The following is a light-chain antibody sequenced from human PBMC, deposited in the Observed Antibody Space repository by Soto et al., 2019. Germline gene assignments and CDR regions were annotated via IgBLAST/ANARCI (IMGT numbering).Light chain of an antibody. V-gene: IGKV1-39*01. CDR3: QQSYSTPPT. CDR1: QSISSY. J-gene: IGKJ1*01. Sequence: DIQMTQYPSSLSASVGDRVTITCRASQSISSYLNWYHQKPGKAPELLIYAASSLQSGVPSRFSGSGSGTDFTHTISSLQPEDFATYYWQQSYSTPPTFGQGTKVEIK. CDR2: AAS.